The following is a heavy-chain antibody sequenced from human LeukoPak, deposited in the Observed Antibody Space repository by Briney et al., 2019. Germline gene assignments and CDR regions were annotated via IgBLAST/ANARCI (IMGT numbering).Heavy chain of an antibody. J-gene: IGHJ5*02. CDR2: IYTSGST. CDR1: GGSISSGSYY. CDR3: ARDAGYCSSTSCANWFDP. V-gene: IGHV4-61*02. D-gene: IGHD2-2*01. Sequence: SETLSLTCTVSGGSISSGSYYWSWIRQPAGKGLEWIGRIYTSGSTNYNPSLKSRVTVSVDTSKNQFSLMLSSVTAADTAVYYCARDAGYCSSTSCANWFDPWGQGTLVTVSS.